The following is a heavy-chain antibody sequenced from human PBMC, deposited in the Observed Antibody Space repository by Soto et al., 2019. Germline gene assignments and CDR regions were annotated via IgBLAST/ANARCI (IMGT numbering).Heavy chain of an antibody. CDR1: GFTVSSNY. V-gene: IGHV3-53*01. CDR2: IYSGGNT. D-gene: IGHD3-10*01. Sequence: GGSLRLSCAASGFTVSSNYMSWVRQAPGKGLEWVSVIYSGGNTYYADSVKGRFTISRDNSKNTLYLQMNSLGAEDTAVYYRAGYYYGSGSKWSYWGQGTLVTVSS. CDR3: AGYYYGSGSKWSY. J-gene: IGHJ4*02.